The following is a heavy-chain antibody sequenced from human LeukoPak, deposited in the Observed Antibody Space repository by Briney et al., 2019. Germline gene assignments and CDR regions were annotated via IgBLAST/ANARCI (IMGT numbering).Heavy chain of an antibody. Sequence: TGGSLRLSCVASGFTFSGYWMSWVRQAPGKGLEWVGNIKEDGSETRYVDSLKGRITISRDNAKNSLYLQMNSLRGEDTAIYYCAREKVGANFDYWGQGTLVTVSS. D-gene: IGHD1-26*01. V-gene: IGHV3-7*01. J-gene: IGHJ4*02. CDR2: IKEDGSET. CDR3: AREKVGANFDY. CDR1: GFTFSGYW.